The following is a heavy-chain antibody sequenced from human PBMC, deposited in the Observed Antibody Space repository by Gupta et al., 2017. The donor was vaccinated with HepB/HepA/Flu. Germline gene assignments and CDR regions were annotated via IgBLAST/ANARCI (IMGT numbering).Heavy chain of an antibody. CDR1: GGSISSYY. D-gene: IGHD6-19*01. V-gene: IGHV4-59*01. Sequence: QVQLQESGPGLVKPSETLSLTCTVSGGSISSYYWSWIRQPPGKGLEWIGYIYYSGSTNYNPSLKSRVTISVDTSKNQFSLKLSSVTAADTAVYYCARVAGSSGWYLVFDPWCQGTLVTVSS. J-gene: IGHJ5*02. CDR2: IYYSGST. CDR3: ARVAGSSGWYLVFDP.